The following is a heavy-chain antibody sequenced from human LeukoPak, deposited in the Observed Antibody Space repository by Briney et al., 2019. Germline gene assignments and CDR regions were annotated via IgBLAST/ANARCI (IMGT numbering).Heavy chain of an antibody. CDR3: ARHEEEDGYNAKTPDY. D-gene: IGHD5-24*01. CDR1: GVSISGTNYY. CDR2: IHYRLPT. J-gene: IGHJ4*02. Sequence: SETLSLTCDVSGVSISGTNYYWGWIRQPPGMGLEWIGSIHYRLPTFYNPLLKSRVTISVDTSKNQISLRLRSVTAADTAGYYCARHEEEDGYNAKTPDYWGQGTLVTVSS. V-gene: IGHV4-39*01.